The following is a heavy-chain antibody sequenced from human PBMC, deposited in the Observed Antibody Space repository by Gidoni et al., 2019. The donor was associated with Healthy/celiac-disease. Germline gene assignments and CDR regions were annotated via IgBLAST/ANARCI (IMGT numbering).Heavy chain of an antibody. CDR3: ARGATVTTGGAY. D-gene: IGHD4-17*01. CDR2: IYYSGRT. V-gene: IGHV4-30-4*01. Sequence: QVQLQESGPGLVQPSQTLSLTCTVSGGSISSGDYYWSWIRQPPGKGLEWIGYIYYSGRTYYNPSLKSRVTISVDTSKNQFSLKLSSGTAADTAVYYCARGATVTTGGAYWGQGTLVTVSS. CDR1: GGSISSGDYY. J-gene: IGHJ4*02.